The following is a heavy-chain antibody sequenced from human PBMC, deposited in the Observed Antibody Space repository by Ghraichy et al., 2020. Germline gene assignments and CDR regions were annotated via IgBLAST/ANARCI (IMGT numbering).Heavy chain of an antibody. CDR1: GYTFTGYY. Sequence: ASVKVSCKASGYTFTGYYIHWVRQAPGQGLEWMGWINPNSGGTNDAQKFQGRVTMTRDTSISTVYMELRRLRPDDTAVYYCARDQGLLWFGGMDVWGKGTTVTVSS. D-gene: IGHD3-10*01. J-gene: IGHJ6*03. CDR3: ARDQGLLWFGGMDV. CDR2: INPNSGGT. V-gene: IGHV1-2*02.